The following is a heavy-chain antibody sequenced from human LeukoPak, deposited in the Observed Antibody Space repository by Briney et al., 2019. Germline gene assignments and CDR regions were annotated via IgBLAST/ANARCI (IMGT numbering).Heavy chain of an antibody. CDR3: ARGVAYCGGDCSYFDY. CDR2: INHSGST. D-gene: IGHD2-21*02. Sequence: PSETLSLTCAVYGGSFSGYYWSWIRQPPGKGLEWIGEINHSGSTNYNPSLKSRVTISVDTSKNQFSLKPSSVTAADTAVYYCARGVAYCGGDCSYFDYWGQGTLVTVSS. V-gene: IGHV4-34*01. CDR1: GGSFSGYY. J-gene: IGHJ4*02.